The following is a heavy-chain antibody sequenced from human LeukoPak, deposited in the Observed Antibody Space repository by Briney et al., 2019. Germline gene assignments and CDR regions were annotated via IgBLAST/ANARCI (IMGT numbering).Heavy chain of an antibody. CDR1: GFTFSSYE. V-gene: IGHV3-48*03. D-gene: IGHD6-19*01. CDR2: ISSSGNTI. Sequence: GGSLRLSCAASGFTFSSYEMNWVRQAPGKGLQWVSYISSSGNTIYYADSVKGRFTISRDNAKNTLYLQMNSLRAEDTAVYYCARDLTPPGYSSGPSNYWGQGTLVTVSS. CDR3: ARDLTPPGYSSGPSNY. J-gene: IGHJ4*02.